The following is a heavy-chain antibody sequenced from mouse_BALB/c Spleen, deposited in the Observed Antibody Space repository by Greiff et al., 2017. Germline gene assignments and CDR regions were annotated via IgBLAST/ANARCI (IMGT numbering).Heavy chain of an antibody. D-gene: IGHD4-1*01. V-gene: IGHV2-9-2*01. CDR1: GFSLTSYD. CDR2: IWTGGGT. CDR3: VRTGSYWYFDV. Sequence: VHLVESGPGLVAPSQSLSITCTVSGFSLTSYDISWIRQPPGKGLEWLGVIWTGGGTNYNSAFMSRLSISKDNSKSQVFLKMNSLQTDDTAIYYCVRTGSYWYFDVWGAGTTVTVSS. J-gene: IGHJ1*01.